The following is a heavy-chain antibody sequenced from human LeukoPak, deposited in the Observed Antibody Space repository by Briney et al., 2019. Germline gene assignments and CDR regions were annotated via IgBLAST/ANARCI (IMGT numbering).Heavy chain of an antibody. V-gene: IGHV3-13*01. CDR1: VFTFSSYD. D-gene: IGHD6-13*01. CDR3: ARAVYSSTWYSRYFDL. J-gene: IGHJ2*01. Sequence: GGSLRLSCAASVFTFSSYDIHWVRQATGKGVEWVSGIGTAGGIYYPGSVKGRFTISRENAKNYLYLHMISLRAGDTAVYYCARAVYSSTWYSRYFDLWGRGTLVTFSS. CDR2: IGTAGGI.